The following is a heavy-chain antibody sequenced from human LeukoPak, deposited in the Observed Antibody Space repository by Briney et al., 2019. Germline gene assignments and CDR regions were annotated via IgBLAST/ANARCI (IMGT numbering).Heavy chain of an antibody. J-gene: IGHJ4*02. CDR3: ARDFGSSWYAFDY. V-gene: IGHV4-61*01. Sequence: SATLSLTCTVSGGSVGSGSYYWSWIRQPPGKGLEWIGYIYYSGSTNYNSSLKSRVTISVDTSKNQFSLKLSSVTAADTAVYYCARDFGSSWYAFDYWGQGILVTVSS. CDR2: IYYSGST. D-gene: IGHD6-13*01. CDR1: GGSVGSGSYY.